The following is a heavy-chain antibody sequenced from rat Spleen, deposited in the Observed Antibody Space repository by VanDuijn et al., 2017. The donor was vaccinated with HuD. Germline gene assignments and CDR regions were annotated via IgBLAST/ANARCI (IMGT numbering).Heavy chain of an antibody. V-gene: IGHV2-32*01. CDR3: ARAGSAAISLGNWFAY. Sequence: QVQLKESGPGLVQPSQTLSLTCTVSGFTLTRYHVHWVRQPPGKGLEWMGVVWSDGDTSYNSALKSRLSISRDTSKSQVLLKMSSLQTEDTATYYCARAGSAAISLGNWFAYWGQGTLVTVSS. J-gene: IGHJ3*01. D-gene: IGHD1-2*01. CDR2: VWSDGDT. CDR1: GFTLTRYH.